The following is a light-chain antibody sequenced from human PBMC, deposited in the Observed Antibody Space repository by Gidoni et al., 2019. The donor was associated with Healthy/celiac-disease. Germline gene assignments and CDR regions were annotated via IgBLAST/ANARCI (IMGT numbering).Light chain of an antibody. Sequence: IVLTQSPGTLSLSPGERATLSCRASQSVSSSYLAWYQQKPGQAPRLLIYGASSRATGIPDRFSGSGSGTDFTLTISRLEPEDFAVYYCQQYGLTFGGGTKVEIK. V-gene: IGKV3-20*01. J-gene: IGKJ4*01. CDR2: GAS. CDR1: QSVSSSY. CDR3: QQYGLT.